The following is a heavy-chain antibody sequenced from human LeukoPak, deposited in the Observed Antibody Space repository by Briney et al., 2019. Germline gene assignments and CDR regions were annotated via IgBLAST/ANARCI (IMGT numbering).Heavy chain of an antibody. CDR1: GYTFTNYP. V-gene: IGHV7-4-1*02. D-gene: IGHD2-15*01. J-gene: IGHJ4*02. Sequence: ASVKVSCKASGYTFTNYPMNWVRQAPGQGLKWMGWINTITGNPTYAQGFSERFVFSWDTSVTTAYLQINSLKPADTAVYFCARDTYCTGGRCYSRVGYWGQGTVVAVSS. CDR3: ARDTYCTGGRCYSRVGY. CDR2: INTITGNP.